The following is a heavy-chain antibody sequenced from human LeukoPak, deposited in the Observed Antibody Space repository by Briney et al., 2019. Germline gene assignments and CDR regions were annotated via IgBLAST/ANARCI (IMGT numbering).Heavy chain of an antibody. CDR3: ARVGCSSTSCYVDY. D-gene: IGHD2-2*01. CDR1: GFTFSSYS. Sequence: PGGSLRLSCAASGFTFSSYSMNWVRQAPGKGLEWVSSISSSSGYIYYADSVKGRFTISRDNAKNSLYLQMNSLRAEDTAVYYCARVGCSSTSCYVDYWGQGTLVTVSS. J-gene: IGHJ4*02. V-gene: IGHV3-21*01. CDR2: ISSSSGYI.